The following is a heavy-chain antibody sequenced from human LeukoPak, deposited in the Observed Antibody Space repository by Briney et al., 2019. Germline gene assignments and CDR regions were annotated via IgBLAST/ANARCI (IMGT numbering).Heavy chain of an antibody. CDR2: ISWDGDTT. D-gene: IGHD3-22*01. V-gene: IGHV3-43*01. CDR3: AKAGGLIGGAFDI. CDR1: GFTFDDYI. J-gene: IGHJ3*02. Sequence: HPGGSLRLSCAASGFTFDDYIMHWVRQAPGKGLEWVSLISWDGDTTYYADSVKGRFTSSRDNSKNSLFLQMNSLRTEDTALYYCAKAGGLIGGAFDIWGQGTMVTVSS.